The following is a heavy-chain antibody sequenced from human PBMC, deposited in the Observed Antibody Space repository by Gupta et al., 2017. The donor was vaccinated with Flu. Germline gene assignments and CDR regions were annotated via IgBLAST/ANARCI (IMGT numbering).Heavy chain of an antibody. CDR2: IKQDGSEK. CDR1: GFTFSTYW. Sequence: EVQLVESGGGLVQPGGSLRLSCAASGFTFSTYWMSWVRQAPGKGLEWVANIKQDGSEKCYVDSVKGRFTISRDNAKNSLYLQMNSLRVEDTALYYCARVMRITIFGVLRPIYHYYAVDVWGQGTTVTVSS. V-gene: IGHV3-7*01. CDR3: ARVMRITIFGVLRPIYHYYAVDV. J-gene: IGHJ6*02. D-gene: IGHD3-3*01.